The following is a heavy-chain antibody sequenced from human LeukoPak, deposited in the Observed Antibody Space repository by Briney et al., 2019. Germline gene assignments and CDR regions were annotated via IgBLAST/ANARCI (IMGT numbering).Heavy chain of an antibody. J-gene: IGHJ5*02. CDR2: IYYSGST. Sequence: SETLSLTCTVSGGSISSSSYYWSWIRQPPGKGLEWIGSIYYSGSTYYNPSLKSRVTISVDTSMNQFSLKLSSVTAADTAVYYCSGSNFNWFDPWGQGTLVTVSS. CDR1: GGSISSSSYY. V-gene: IGHV4-39*01. CDR3: SGSNFNWFDP. D-gene: IGHD4-11*01.